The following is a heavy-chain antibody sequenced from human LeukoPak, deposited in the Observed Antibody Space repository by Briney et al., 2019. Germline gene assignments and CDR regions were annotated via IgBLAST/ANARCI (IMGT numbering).Heavy chain of an antibody. CDR1: GFTFSSYG. Sequence: PGGSLRLSCAASGFTFSSYGMHWVRQAPGKGLEWVAVISSDGSSEQSADSVKGRFTISRGNSKNMLFLQMDSLRAEDAAVYYCARDLXGSYVSDYWGQGTLVTVSS. V-gene: IGHV3-30*03. CDR3: ARDLXGSYVSDY. J-gene: IGHJ4*02. CDR2: ISSDGSSE. D-gene: IGHD1-26*01.